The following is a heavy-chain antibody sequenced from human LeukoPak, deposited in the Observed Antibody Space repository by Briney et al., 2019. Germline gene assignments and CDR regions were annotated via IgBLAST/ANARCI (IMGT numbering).Heavy chain of an antibody. CDR2: ISAYNGNT. V-gene: IGHV1-18*01. CDR1: GYTFTSYG. D-gene: IGHD6-13*01. Sequence: ASVKVSCKASGYTFTSYGISWVRQAPGQGLEWMGWISAYNGNTNYAQKLQGRVTITTDTSTSTAYMELRSLRSDDTAVYYCARAVKQLVRCWFDPWGQGTLVTVSS. CDR3: ARAVKQLVRCWFDP. J-gene: IGHJ5*02.